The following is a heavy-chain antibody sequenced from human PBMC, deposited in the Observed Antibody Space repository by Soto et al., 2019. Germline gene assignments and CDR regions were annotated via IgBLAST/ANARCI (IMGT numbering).Heavy chain of an antibody. D-gene: IGHD3-9*01. CDR1: EFTVSDNY. Sequence: GGSLRLSCAASEFTVSDNYLSWVRQAPGKGLEWVSGINWNGGSTGYADSVKGRFTISRDNAYLQMNSLKTEDTAVYYCTRAGEYYDILTGYRYYGMDVWGQGTTVTVSS. CDR2: INWNGGST. V-gene: IGHV3-20*04. CDR3: TRAGEYYDILTGYRYYGMDV. J-gene: IGHJ6*02.